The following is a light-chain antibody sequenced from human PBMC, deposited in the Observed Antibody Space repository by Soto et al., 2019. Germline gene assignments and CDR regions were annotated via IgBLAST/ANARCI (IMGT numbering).Light chain of an antibody. CDR2: GAS. CDR3: QQCGSSPWT. J-gene: IGKJ1*01. V-gene: IGKV3-20*01. Sequence: EIVLTQSPGTLSLSPGERATLSCRASQSVSSNYLAWYQQKPGQAPRLLIYGASNRATGIPDRFSGSGSGTDFTLTISRLEPDDFAVYYCQQCGSSPWTFGQGTKVDIK. CDR1: QSVSSNY.